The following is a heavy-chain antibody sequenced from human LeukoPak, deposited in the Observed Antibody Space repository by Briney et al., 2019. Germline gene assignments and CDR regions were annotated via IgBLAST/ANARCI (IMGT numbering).Heavy chain of an antibody. V-gene: IGHV5-51*01. Sequence: GESLKISCKGSGYSFTSYWIGWVRQMPGKGLEWMGIIYPGDSDTRYSPSFQGQVTISADKSIRTAYLQWSSLKASDTAMYYCARHNPLSKYYDFWSGDYDAFDIWGQGTMVTVSS. CDR2: IYPGDSDT. J-gene: IGHJ3*02. CDR1: GYSFTSYW. D-gene: IGHD3-3*01. CDR3: ARHNPLSKYYDFWSGDYDAFDI.